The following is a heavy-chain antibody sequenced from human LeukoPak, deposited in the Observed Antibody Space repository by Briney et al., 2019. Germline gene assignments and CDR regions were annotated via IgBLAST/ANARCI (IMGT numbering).Heavy chain of an antibody. V-gene: IGHV4-4*07. D-gene: IGHD2-15*01. J-gene: IGHJ4*02. Sequence: PSETLSFTCTVSGGSISSYYWSWIRQPAGKGLEWIGRIYTSGSTNYNPSLKSRVTMSVDTSKNQFSLKLSSVTAADTAVYYCAREVRTGYCSGGSCLDFDYWGQGTLVTVSS. CDR2: IYTSGST. CDR3: AREVRTGYCSGGSCLDFDY. CDR1: GGSISSYY.